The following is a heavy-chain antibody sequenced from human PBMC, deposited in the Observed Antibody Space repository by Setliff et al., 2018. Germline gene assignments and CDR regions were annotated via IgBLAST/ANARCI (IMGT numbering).Heavy chain of an antibody. Sequence: ASVKVSCKVSGSSFTGHNLHWVRQAPGQGLEWMGWINPDSGDTHSPQKFQGRVTMTRDTSMSTVYMELTRLTSDDTAVYYCARDRVLGSTWYELIASDFWGQGSLVTVSS. CDR1: GSSFTGHN. CDR2: INPDSGDT. J-gene: IGHJ4*02. CDR3: ARDRVLGSTWYELIASDF. D-gene: IGHD6-13*01. V-gene: IGHV1-2*02.